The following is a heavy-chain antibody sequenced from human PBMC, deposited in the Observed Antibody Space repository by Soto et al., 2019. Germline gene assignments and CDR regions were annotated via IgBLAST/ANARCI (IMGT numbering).Heavy chain of an antibody. Sequence: SETLSLTCAVYGGSFSGYYWSWIRQPPGKGLEWIGEINHSGSTNYNPSLKSRVTISVDTSKNQFSLKLSSVTAADTAVYYCARSPDWPLTIYYYGMDVWGQGTTVTVSS. CDR2: INHSGST. J-gene: IGHJ6*02. CDR1: GGSFSGYY. D-gene: IGHD3-9*01. CDR3: ARSPDWPLTIYYYGMDV. V-gene: IGHV4-34*01.